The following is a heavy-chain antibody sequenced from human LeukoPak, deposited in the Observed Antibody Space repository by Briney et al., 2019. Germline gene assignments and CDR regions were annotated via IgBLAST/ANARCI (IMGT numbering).Heavy chain of an antibody. CDR1: GGSFSGYS. V-gene: IGHV4-34*01. D-gene: IGHD6-13*01. Sequence: SETLSLTCAVYGGSFSGYSWSWIRQPPGKGLEWIGEINHSGSTNYNPSLKSRVTISVDTSKNQSSLKLSCVTAADTTVYDCARASSIRFDYWRQGTLVTVSS. J-gene: IGHJ4*02. CDR2: INHSGST. CDR3: ARASSIRFDY.